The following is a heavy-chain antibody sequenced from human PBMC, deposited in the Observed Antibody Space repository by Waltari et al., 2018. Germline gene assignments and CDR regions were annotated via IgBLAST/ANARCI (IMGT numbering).Heavy chain of an antibody. CDR3: ARHGYTDNSLDV. CDR2: IYGGSGST. J-gene: IGHJ4*02. Sequence: QVQLQESGPGLVKPSETLSLTCAVSGGSISSNYWSWIRQSPGKGLEWIGYIYGGSGSTIYNPSLKSQVTISTDTSKNQFSLKLSSVTAADTAVYYCARHGYTDNSLDVWGRGVLVTVSS. CDR1: GGSISSNY. D-gene: IGHD1-1*01. V-gene: IGHV4-59*08.